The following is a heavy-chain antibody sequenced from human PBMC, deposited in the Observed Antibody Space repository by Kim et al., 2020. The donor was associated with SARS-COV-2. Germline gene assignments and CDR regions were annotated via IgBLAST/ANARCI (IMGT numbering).Heavy chain of an antibody. J-gene: IGHJ3*02. CDR3: ARGRWLQFGAFDI. CDR1: GYTFTSYA. V-gene: IGHV1-3*01. D-gene: IGHD5-12*01. Sequence: ASVKVSCKASGYTFTSYAMHWVRQAPGQRLEWMGWINAGNGNTKYSQKFQGRVTITRDTSASTAYMELSSLRSEDTAVYYCARGRWLQFGAFDIWGQGTMVTVSS. CDR2: INAGNGNT.